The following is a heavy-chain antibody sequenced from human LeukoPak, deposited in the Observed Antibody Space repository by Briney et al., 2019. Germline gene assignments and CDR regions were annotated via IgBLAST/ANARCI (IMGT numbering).Heavy chain of an antibody. J-gene: IGHJ4*02. D-gene: IGHD1-26*01. Sequence: ASVKVSCKVSGSTFTDYYMHWVQQAPGKGLEWMGLVDPEDGETIYAEKFQGRVTITADTSTDTAYMELSSLRSEDTAVYYCATCSLVGAPLFDYWGQGTLVTVSS. CDR2: VDPEDGET. CDR3: ATCSLVGAPLFDY. CDR1: GSTFTDYY. V-gene: IGHV1-69-2*01.